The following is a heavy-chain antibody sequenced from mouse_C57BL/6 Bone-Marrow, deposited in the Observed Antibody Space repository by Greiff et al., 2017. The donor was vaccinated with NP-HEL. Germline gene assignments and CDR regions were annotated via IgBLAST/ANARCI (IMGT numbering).Heavy chain of an antibody. D-gene: IGHD1-1*01. CDR1: GYTFTSYG. V-gene: IGHV1-81*01. CDR3: ARGDYYGSSYEFAY. CDR2: IYPRSGNT. J-gene: IGHJ3*01. Sequence: QVQLQQSGAELARPGASVKLSCKASGYTFTSYGISWVKQRTGQGLEWIGEIYPRSGNTYYNEKFKGKATLTADKSSSTAYMELRSLTSEDSAVYFCARGDYYGSSYEFAYWGQGTLVTVSA.